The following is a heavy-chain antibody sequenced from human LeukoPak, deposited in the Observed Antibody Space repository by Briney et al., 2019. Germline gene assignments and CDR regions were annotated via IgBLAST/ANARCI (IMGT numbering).Heavy chain of an antibody. CDR3: ARGPQGAFDI. CDR1: GSTFSSYS. CDR2: ISSSSSYI. V-gene: IGHV3-21*01. J-gene: IGHJ3*02. Sequence: GGSLRLSCAASGSTFSSYSMNWVRQAPGKGLEWVSSISSSSSYIYYADSVKGRFTISRDNAKNSLYLQMNSLRAEDTAVYYCARGPQGAFDIWGQGTMVTVSS.